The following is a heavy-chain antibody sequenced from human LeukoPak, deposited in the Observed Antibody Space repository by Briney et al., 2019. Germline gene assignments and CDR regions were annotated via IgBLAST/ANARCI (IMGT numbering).Heavy chain of an antibody. V-gene: IGHV3-30*02. CDR3: AKPDLWFGDRRVDY. Sequence: GWSLRLSCAASGFTFSSYGMHWVRQAPGKGLEWVGFIRYDGSNKYYADSVKGRVTISRDNSKNTLYLQMNSLRAEDTAVYYCAKPDLWFGDRRVDYWGQGTLVTVSS. J-gene: IGHJ4*02. D-gene: IGHD3-10*01. CDR1: GFTFSSYG. CDR2: IRYDGSNK.